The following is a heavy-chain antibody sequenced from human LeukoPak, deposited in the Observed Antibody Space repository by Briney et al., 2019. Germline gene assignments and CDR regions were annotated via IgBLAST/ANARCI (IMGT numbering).Heavy chain of an antibody. V-gene: IGHV5-10-1*04. J-gene: IGHJ4*02. D-gene: IGHD4-17*01. Sequence: GESLWISFQGSGYSFTSYWINWVRQMPGKGREWMGRIDPSYSYTNYSPSFQGRVTISADKSIRTAYLQWSSLKASDTAMYYCARRTVYGDYTFDYWGQGTLVTVS. CDR2: IDPSYSYT. CDR1: GYSFTSYW. CDR3: ARRTVYGDYTFDY.